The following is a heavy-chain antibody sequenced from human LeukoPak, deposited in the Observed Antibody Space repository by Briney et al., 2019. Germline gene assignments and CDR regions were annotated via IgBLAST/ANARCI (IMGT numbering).Heavy chain of an antibody. CDR3: ASFNPADCSSTSCPDDDAFDI. J-gene: IGHJ3*02. D-gene: IGHD2-2*01. Sequence: ASVTVSFTASGYTFTSYGISWVRPAPGQGLEWMGWISAYNGNTNYAQKLQGRVTMTTDTSTSTAYMELRSLRSDDTAVYYCASFNPADCSSTSCPDDDAFDIWGQGTMVTVSS. CDR1: GYTFTSYG. CDR2: ISAYNGNT. V-gene: IGHV1-18*01.